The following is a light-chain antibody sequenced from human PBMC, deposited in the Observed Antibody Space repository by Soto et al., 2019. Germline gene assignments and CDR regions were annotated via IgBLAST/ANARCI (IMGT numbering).Light chain of an antibody. J-gene: IGLJ1*01. V-gene: IGLV2-8*01. Sequence: QSALTQPPSASGSPGQSVTISCTGTSSDIGGYNYVSWYRQHPGKAPKLMIYEVSKRPSGVPDRFSGSKSGNTASLTVSGLQAEDEADYYCSSYAGSNIFVFGTGTKLTVL. CDR2: EVS. CDR1: SSDIGGYNY. CDR3: SSYAGSNIFV.